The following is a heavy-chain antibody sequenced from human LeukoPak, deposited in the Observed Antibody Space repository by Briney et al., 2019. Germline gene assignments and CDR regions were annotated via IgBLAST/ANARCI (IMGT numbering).Heavy chain of an antibody. CDR3: ARGGEAATAD. CDR1: GGSISTYC. V-gene: IGHV4-59*01. CDR2: IYYSGST. J-gene: IGHJ4*02. D-gene: IGHD6-13*01. Sequence: SETLSLTCTVSGGSISTYCWTWIRQLPGKGLEWIGYIYYSGSTNYNPSLKSRVTVSVDTSKNQFSLKLSSVTAADTAVYYCARGGEAATADWGRGILVTVSS.